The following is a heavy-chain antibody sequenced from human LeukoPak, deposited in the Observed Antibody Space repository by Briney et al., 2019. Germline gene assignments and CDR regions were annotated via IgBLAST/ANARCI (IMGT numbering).Heavy chain of an antibody. CDR1: GGSISSSSYF. J-gene: IGHJ6*02. Sequence: PSETLSLTCTVSGGSISSSSYFWGWIRQPPGKGLEWIGCIYYSGSGSTYYNPSLKSRVTISVDTSKNQFSLKLSSVTAADTAVYYCARDHPTEADGYYYYGMDVWGQGTTVTVSS. CDR2: IYYSGSGST. D-gene: IGHD2-21*02. CDR3: ARDHPTEADGYYYYGMDV. V-gene: IGHV4-39*07.